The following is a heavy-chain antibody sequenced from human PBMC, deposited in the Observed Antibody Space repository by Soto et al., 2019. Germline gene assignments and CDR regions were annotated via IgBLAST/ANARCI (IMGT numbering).Heavy chain of an antibody. Sequence: GSXXLXCAASGFTFSSYSMNWVRQAPGKALEWVSSISDSSSYIYYADSVKGRFTISRDNAKNSLYLQMKSLRAEDTAVYYCARSTTVITPVDYWGQGTLVTVSS. CDR3: ARSTTVITPVDY. CDR1: GFTFSSYS. V-gene: IGHV3-21*01. D-gene: IGHD4-17*01. J-gene: IGHJ4*02. CDR2: ISDSSSYI.